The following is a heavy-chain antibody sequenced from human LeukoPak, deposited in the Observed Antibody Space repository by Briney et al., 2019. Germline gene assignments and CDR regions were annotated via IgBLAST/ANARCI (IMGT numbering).Heavy chain of an antibody. J-gene: IGHJ4*02. Sequence: SETLSLTCVVYGGSFSGYYWSWIRQPPGKGLEWIGEINHSGSTNYNPSLKSRVTISVDTSKNQFSLKLSSVTAADTAVYYCARGGEYYYDSSGYYSWGQGTLVTVSS. V-gene: IGHV4-34*01. CDR1: GGSFSGYY. D-gene: IGHD3-22*01. CDR2: INHSGST. CDR3: ARGGEYYYDSSGYYS.